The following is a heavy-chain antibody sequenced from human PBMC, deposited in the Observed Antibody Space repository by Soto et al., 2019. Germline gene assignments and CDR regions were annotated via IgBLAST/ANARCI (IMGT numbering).Heavy chain of an antibody. CDR2: IKSKTDGGKT. Sequence: GGSLRLSCAASGFTFSNAWMNWVRQAPGKGLEWVGRIKSKTDGGKTDYAAPVKGRFTISRDDSKNTRYLQMNSLKTEDTAVYYCTTDPGGPPALPPMIKDGGEGSDWGQGTMVTVSS. V-gene: IGHV3-15*07. CDR3: TTDPGGPPALPPMIKDGGEGSD. CDR1: GFTFSNAW. D-gene: IGHD3-16*01. J-gene: IGHJ3*01.